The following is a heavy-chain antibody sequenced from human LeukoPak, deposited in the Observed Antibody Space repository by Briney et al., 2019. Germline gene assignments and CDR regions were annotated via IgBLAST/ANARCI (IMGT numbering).Heavy chain of an antibody. D-gene: IGHD6-13*01. V-gene: IGHV3-30*03. J-gene: IGHJ4*02. Sequence: PGRSLRLSCAASGFTVSSYGMHWVRQAPGKGLEWVAVIPYDGSNKYYADSVKGRFTISRDNSKNTLYLQMNSLRAEDTAVYYCAGGARRQQPFDYWGQGTLVTVSS. CDR3: AGGARRQQPFDY. CDR2: IPYDGSNK. CDR1: GFTVSSYG.